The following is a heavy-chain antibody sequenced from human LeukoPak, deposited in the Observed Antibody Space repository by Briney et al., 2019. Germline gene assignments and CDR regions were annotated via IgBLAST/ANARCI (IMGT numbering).Heavy chain of an antibody. D-gene: IGHD2-15*01. CDR3: ARGADGVSSNSRGWFDP. V-gene: IGHV3-21*01. CDR2: ISTSSSYI. CDR1: GFTVSTNS. Sequence: GGSLRLSCTVSGFTVSTNSMSWVRQAPGKGLEWVPSISTSSSYIYYADSVRGRFTISRDNAKNSLYLQMNSLRAEDTAVYSCARGADGVSSNSRGWFDPWGQGTLVTVSS. J-gene: IGHJ5*02.